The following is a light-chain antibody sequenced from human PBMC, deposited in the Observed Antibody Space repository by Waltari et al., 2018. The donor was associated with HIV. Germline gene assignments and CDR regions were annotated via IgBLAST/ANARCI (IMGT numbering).Light chain of an antibody. V-gene: IGLV2-14*03. J-gene: IGLJ2*01. Sequence: QSALTQPASVSGSPGQSITISCTGTSSHVGGYNSVSWHQQHPGKAPKLIIYDVSNRPSGVSNRFSGSKSGNTASLTISGLQAEDEADYYCSSYTSSSTLVVFGGGTKLTVL. CDR2: DVS. CDR1: SSHVGGYNS. CDR3: SSYTSSSTLVV.